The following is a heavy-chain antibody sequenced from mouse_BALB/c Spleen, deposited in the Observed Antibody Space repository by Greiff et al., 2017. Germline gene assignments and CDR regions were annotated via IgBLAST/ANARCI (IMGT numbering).Heavy chain of an antibody. CDR1: GFTFSSYG. V-gene: IGHV5-6*01. J-gene: IGHJ4*01. D-gene: IGHD1-1*01. CDR2: ISSGGSYT. CDR3: ARHEDGSSLLYAMDY. Sequence: EVHLVESGGDLVKPGGSLKLSCAASGFTFSSYGMSWVRQTPDKRLEWVATISSGGSYTYYPDSVKGRFTISRDNAKNTLYLQMSSLKSEDTAMYYCARHEDGSSLLYAMDYWGQGTSVTVSS.